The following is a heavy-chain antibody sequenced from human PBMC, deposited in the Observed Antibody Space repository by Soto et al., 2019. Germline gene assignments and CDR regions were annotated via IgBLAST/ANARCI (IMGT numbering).Heavy chain of an antibody. V-gene: IGHV3-23*01. D-gene: IGHD2-2*01. CDR3: AKPNLFCSSTSCYDS. Sequence: GGSLRLSCAASGFTFSSYAMSWVRQAPGKGLEWVSVITGSGGSTYYADSVKGRFTISRDNSKNTLYLQMNSLRVGDTAVYYCAKPNLFCSSTSCYDSWGQGTLVTVSS. CDR2: ITGSGGST. J-gene: IGHJ4*02. CDR1: GFTFSSYA.